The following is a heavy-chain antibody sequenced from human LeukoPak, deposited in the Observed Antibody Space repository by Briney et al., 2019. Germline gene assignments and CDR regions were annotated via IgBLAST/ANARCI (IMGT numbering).Heavy chain of an antibody. J-gene: IGHJ6*02. CDR2: INHSGST. Sequence: PSGTLSLTCAVYGGSFSGYYWSWIRQPPGKGLEWIGEINHSGSTNYNPSLKSRVTISVDTSKNQFSLKLSSVTAADTAVYYCARERNIAVVPAAGYGMDVWGQGTTVTVSS. V-gene: IGHV4-34*01. D-gene: IGHD2-2*01. CDR1: GGSFSGYY. CDR3: ARERNIAVVPAAGYGMDV.